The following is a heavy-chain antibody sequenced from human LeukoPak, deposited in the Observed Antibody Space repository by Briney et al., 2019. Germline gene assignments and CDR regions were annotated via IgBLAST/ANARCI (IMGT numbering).Heavy chain of an antibody. V-gene: IGHV4-38-2*02. D-gene: IGHD3-9*01. CDR2: IYHSGRT. Sequence: NPSETLSLTCTVSGYSISSGYYWGWIRQPPGKGLEWIGSIYHSGRTFYNPSLKSRVTISVDTSKNQFSLKLTSVAAADTAVYYCARISLTGYAPISGYFDYWGQGTLVTVSS. J-gene: IGHJ4*02. CDR1: GYSISSGYY. CDR3: ARISLTGYAPISGYFDY.